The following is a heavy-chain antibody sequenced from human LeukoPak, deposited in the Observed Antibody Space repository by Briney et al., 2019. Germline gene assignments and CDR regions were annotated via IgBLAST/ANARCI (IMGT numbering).Heavy chain of an antibody. CDR2: IYYSGST. D-gene: IGHD3-22*01. CDR3: ARLRYYYESRGYSVGFDY. CDR1: GGSISSSSYS. J-gene: IGHJ4*02. Sequence: ASETLSLTCNVSGGSISSSSYSWAWIRQPPGKGLQWIGNIYYSGSTSRNPFLKSRVTISVDTSKNQFSLKLTSVTAADTAVYYCARLRYYYESRGYSVGFDYWGQGTLVTVSS. V-gene: IGHV4-39*01.